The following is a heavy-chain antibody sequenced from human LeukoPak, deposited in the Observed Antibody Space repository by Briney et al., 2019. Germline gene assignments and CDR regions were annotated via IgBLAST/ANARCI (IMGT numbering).Heavy chain of an antibody. Sequence: GGSLRLSCAASGLIFRSYWMNWARQAPGKGLEWVASINHNGNVNYYVDSVKGRFTISRDNAKNSLYLQMSNLRAEDTAVYFCARGGGLDVWGQGATVTVSS. J-gene: IGHJ6*02. V-gene: IGHV3-7*03. CDR3: ARGGGLDV. CDR1: GLIFRSYW. D-gene: IGHD3-16*01. CDR2: INHNGNVN.